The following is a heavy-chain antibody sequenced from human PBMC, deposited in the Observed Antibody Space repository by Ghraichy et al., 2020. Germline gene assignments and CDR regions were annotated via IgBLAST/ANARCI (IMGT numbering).Heavy chain of an antibody. D-gene: IGHD3-3*01. V-gene: IGHV3-33*01. CDR1: GFTFSTYN. Sequence: LSLTCAASGFTFSTYNMHWVRQAPGKGLEWVAVIWFDGSNKYYADSVKGRFTISRDNSKNTLYLQMISLSAEDTAVYSCASDNFRIVGETPNWFDPWGQGTLVTVSS. CDR3: ASDNFRIVGETPNWFDP. J-gene: IGHJ5*02. CDR2: IWFDGSNK.